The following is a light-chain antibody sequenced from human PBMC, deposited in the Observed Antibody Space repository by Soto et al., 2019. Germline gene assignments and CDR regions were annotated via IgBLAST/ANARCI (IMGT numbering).Light chain of an antibody. Sequence: DIQMTQSPSSLSASVGDRVTITCRASQGISDSLAWYQQKPGKVPKLLIYAASALQSGVPSRFSGGGSGTEFTLTISSLQPEDVATYYCQKYNTASWTFGQGTKVEIK. CDR3: QKYNTASWT. CDR2: AAS. CDR1: QGISDS. J-gene: IGKJ1*01. V-gene: IGKV1-27*01.